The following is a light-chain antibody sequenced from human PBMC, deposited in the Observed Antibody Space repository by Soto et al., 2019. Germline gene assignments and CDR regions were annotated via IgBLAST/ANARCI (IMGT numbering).Light chain of an antibody. CDR2: DVT. CDR3: CSYAGSYPWV. Sequence: QSALTQPRSVSGSPGQSVTISCTGTSSDVGGYNYVSWYQQHPGKVPKLMIYDVTKRPSGVPDRFSGSKSGNTASLNISGHQAEDEADYYCCSYAGSYPWVFGGGTKLTVL. CDR1: SSDVGGYNY. V-gene: IGLV2-11*01. J-gene: IGLJ3*02.